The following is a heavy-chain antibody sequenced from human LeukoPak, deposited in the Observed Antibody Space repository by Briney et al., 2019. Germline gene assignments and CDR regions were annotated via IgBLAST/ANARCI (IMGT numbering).Heavy chain of an antibody. D-gene: IGHD3-10*01. CDR3: ARELRQYYYGSGSPGY. V-gene: IGHV1-18*01. J-gene: IGHJ4*02. Sequence: ASVKVSCKASGYIFTNYGLIWVRQAPGQGLEWMGWISAYNGNTNYAQKLQGRVTMTTDTSTSTAYMELRSLRSDDTAVYYCARELRQYYYGSGSPGYWGQGTLVTVSS. CDR2: ISAYNGNT. CDR1: GYIFTNYG.